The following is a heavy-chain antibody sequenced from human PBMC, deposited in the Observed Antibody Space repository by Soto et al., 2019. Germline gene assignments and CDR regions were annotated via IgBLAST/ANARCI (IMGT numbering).Heavy chain of an antibody. Sequence: XDSLKVSWQCSVYRFTSYGIGLVLQMPGKGLEWMGIIYPGDSDTRYSPSFQGQVTISADKSISTAYLQWSSLKASDTAMYYCARPSNAGATADWFDPCGQRTRVTVFS. V-gene: IGHV5-51*01. J-gene: IGHJ5*02. CDR2: IYPGDSDT. CDR3: ARPSNAGATADWFDP. CDR1: VYRFTSYG. D-gene: IGHD1-26*01.